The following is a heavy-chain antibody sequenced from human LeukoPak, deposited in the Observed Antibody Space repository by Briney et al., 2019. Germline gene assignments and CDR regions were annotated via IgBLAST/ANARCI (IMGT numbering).Heavy chain of an antibody. D-gene: IGHD2-2*01. J-gene: IGHJ5*02. CDR1: GYTFTGYY. Sequence: ASVKVSCKASGYTFTGYYMHWVRQAPGQGLEWMGWINPNSGGTNYAQKFQGWVTMTRDTSISTAYMELSRLRSDDTAVYYCARDQSSFSSYNFYDWFDPWGQGTLVTVSS. CDR2: INPNSGGT. V-gene: IGHV1-2*04. CDR3: ARDQSSFSSYNFYDWFDP.